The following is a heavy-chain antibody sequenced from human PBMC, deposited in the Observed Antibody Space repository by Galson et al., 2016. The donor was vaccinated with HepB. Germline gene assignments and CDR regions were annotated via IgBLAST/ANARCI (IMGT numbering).Heavy chain of an antibody. V-gene: IGHV3-53*01. Sequence: CAVAGFSVSAHHVGWFRQTPGKGLECASVLYGGGGTYYSDSVRGRFSVSRDNSNNIVYLHMNSLRVDDTAVYYCVGYGGNSVWGRGTLVTVAS. CDR2: LYGGGGT. D-gene: IGHD4-23*01. J-gene: IGHJ4*02. CDR3: VGYGGNSV. CDR1: GFSVSAHH.